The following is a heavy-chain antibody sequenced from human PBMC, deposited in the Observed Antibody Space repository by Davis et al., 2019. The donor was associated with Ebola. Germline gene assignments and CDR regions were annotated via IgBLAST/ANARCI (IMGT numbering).Heavy chain of an antibody. D-gene: IGHD2-2*01. CDR2: INPNSGGT. CDR1: GGTFSSCA. J-gene: IGHJ5*02. CDR3: ARDQDYIVVVPANNWFDP. Sequence: ASVKVSCKASGGTFSSCAISWVRQAPGQGLEWMGWINPNSGGTNYAQKFQGRVTMTRDTSISTAYMELSRLRSDDTAVYYCARDQDYIVVVPANNWFDPWGQGTLVTVSS. V-gene: IGHV1-2*02.